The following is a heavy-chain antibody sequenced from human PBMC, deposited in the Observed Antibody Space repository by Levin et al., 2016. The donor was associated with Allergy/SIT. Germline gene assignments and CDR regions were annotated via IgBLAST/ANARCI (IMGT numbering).Heavy chain of an antibody. Sequence: WVRQAPGQGLEWMGMINPSGGGTNYAQKFQGRVTMTTDTSTRTAYMELSSLRSDDTAVYHCAREDYGSDWAVFDIWGQGTVVTVSS. CDR2: INPSGGGT. V-gene: IGHV1-46*01. J-gene: IGHJ3*02. D-gene: IGHD3-10*01. CDR3: AREDYGSDWAVFDI.